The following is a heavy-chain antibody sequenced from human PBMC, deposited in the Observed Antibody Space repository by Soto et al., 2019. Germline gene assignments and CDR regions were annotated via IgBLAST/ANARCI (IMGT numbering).Heavy chain of an antibody. J-gene: IGHJ6*02. D-gene: IGHD6-13*01. V-gene: IGHV4-59*01. CDR3: ASARTSGIAAAGNQYYYYYGMDV. CDR1: GGSISSYY. CDR2: IYYSGST. Sequence: PSETLSLTCTVSGGSISSYYWSWIRQPPGKGLEWIGYIYYSGSTNYNPSLKSRVTISVDTSKNQFSLKLSSVTAADTAVYYCASARTSGIAAAGNQYYYYYGMDVWGQGTTVTVSS.